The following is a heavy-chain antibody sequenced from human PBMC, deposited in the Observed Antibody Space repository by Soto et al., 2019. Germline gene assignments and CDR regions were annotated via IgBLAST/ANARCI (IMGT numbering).Heavy chain of an antibody. CDR2: ISSSSSTI. CDR3: ARVTSRSSSYNWFDP. CDR1: GFTFSSYS. J-gene: IGHJ5*02. V-gene: IGHV3-48*02. D-gene: IGHD6-13*01. Sequence: GESLKISCAASGFTFSSYSMNWVRQAPGKGLEWVSYISSSSSTIYYADSVKGRFTISRDNAKNSLYLQMNSLRDEDTAVYYCARVTSRSSSYNWFDPWGQGTLVTVSS.